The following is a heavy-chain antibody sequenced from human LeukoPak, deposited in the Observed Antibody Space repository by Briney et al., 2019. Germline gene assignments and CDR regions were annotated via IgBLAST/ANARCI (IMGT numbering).Heavy chain of an antibody. CDR3: AKASFRYDSSGYQLGYYFDY. D-gene: IGHD3-22*01. V-gene: IGHV3-53*01. J-gene: IGHJ4*02. CDR1: GFTGSNNY. CDR2: IHSSGAT. Sequence: GGSLRLSCAASGFTGSNNYVSWVRQAPGMGLEWVSAIHSSGATCYADSVKGRFTISRDNSKNTLYLQMNSLRAEDTAVYYCAKASFRYDSSGYQLGYYFDYWGQGTLVTVSS.